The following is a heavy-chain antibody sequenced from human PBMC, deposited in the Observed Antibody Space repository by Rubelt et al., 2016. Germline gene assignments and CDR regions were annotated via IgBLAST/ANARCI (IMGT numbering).Heavy chain of an antibody. CDR1: GGSISSSNYY. CDR2: IYYSGST. Sequence: QLQLQESGPGLVKPSETLSLTCTVSGGSISSSNYYWAWIRQPPGKGLEWIGSIYYSGSTYYNPSLKSRVTISVDTSKNQFSLKLTSVTAADTAVYYCARASTVLLHFDYWGQGTLVTVSS. V-gene: IGHV4-39*07. D-gene: IGHD2/OR15-2a*01. J-gene: IGHJ4*02. CDR3: ARASTVLLHFDY.